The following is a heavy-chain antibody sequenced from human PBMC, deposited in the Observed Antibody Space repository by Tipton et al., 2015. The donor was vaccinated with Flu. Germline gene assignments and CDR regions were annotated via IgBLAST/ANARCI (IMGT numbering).Heavy chain of an antibody. CDR1: GYTFTSYG. V-gene: IGHV1-18*01. CDR2: ISAYNGNT. Sequence: QMQLVQSGAEVKKPGASVKVSCKASGYTFTSYGISWVRQAPGQGLEWMGWISAYNGNTNYAQKLQGRVTMTTDTSTSTAYMELRSLRSDDTAVYYCARVGYYYDSSGYYYYCGMDVWGQGTTGTVSS. D-gene: IGHD3-22*01. J-gene: IGHJ6*02. CDR3: ARVGYYYDSSGYYYYCGMDV.